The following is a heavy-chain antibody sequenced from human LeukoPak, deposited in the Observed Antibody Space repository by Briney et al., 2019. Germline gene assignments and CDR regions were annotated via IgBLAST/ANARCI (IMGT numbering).Heavy chain of an antibody. D-gene: IGHD2-15*01. CDR2: IYTSGST. CDR3: ASRYCSGGSCYSSWFDP. V-gene: IGHV4-61*02. Sequence: SETLSLTCTVSGGSISSGSYYWSWIRQPAGKGLEWIGRIYTSGSTNYNPSLKSRVTISVDTSKNQFSLKLSSVTAADTAVYYCASRYCSGGSCYSSWFDPWGQGTLVTVSS. J-gene: IGHJ5*02. CDR1: GGSISSGSYY.